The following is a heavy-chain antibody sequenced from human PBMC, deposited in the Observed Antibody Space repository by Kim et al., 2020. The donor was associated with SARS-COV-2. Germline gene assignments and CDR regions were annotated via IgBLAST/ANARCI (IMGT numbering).Heavy chain of an antibody. Sequence: ASVKVSCKASGYTFTSYYMHWVRQAPGQGLEWMGIINPSGGSTSYAQKFQGRVTMTRDTSTSTVYMELSSLRSEDTAVYYCARDVREYSSSSENWFDPWGQGTLVTVSS. CDR2: INPSGGST. V-gene: IGHV1-46*01. CDR3: ARDVREYSSSSENWFDP. CDR1: GYTFTSYY. J-gene: IGHJ5*02. D-gene: IGHD6-13*01.